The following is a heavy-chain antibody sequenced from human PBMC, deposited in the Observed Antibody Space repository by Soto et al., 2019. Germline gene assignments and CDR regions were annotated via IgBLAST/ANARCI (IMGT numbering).Heavy chain of an antibody. J-gene: IGHJ3*02. CDR1: GYTFTSYG. Sequence: ASVKVSCKASGYTFTSYGISWVRQAPGQGLEWMGWISAYNGNTNYAQKLQGRVTMTTDTSTSTAYMELRSLRSDDTAVYYCARGSGLGSYDFWSGYYSHDAFDIWGQGTMVNVSS. CDR3: ARGSGLGSYDFWSGYYSHDAFDI. D-gene: IGHD3-3*01. V-gene: IGHV1-18*01. CDR2: ISAYNGNT.